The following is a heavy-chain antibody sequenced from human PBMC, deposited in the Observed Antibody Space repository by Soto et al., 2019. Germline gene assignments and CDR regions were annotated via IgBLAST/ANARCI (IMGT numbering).Heavy chain of an antibody. V-gene: IGHV3-23*01. J-gene: IGHJ4*01. D-gene: IGHD2-2*01. CDR3: VRKYPGTRPFDY. CDR1: GFIFSDYF. CDR2: IGTDGNT. Sequence: GGSLRLSCAASGFIFSDYFMSWIRQAPGKGLAWVSAIGTDGNTYYANSVKGRFTISRDNSRTTLYLQMNSLRVEDTALYYCVRKYPGTRPFDYWGQGTLVTVSS.